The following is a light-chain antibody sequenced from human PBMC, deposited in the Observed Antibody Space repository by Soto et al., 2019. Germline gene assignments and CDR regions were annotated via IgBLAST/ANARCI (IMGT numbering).Light chain of an antibody. CDR3: QQSYSTPGT. CDR1: QNIDSY. V-gene: IGKV1-39*01. J-gene: IGKJ2*01. CDR2: SMS. Sequence: DIQMTQSPSSLSAYIGDRVTITCRASQNIDSYLNWYQQKPGKAPKLLIYSMSTLQSGVPSRFSGSGSGTYFTLTISTLQPDDFATYFCQQSYSTPGTFGQGTKLEI.